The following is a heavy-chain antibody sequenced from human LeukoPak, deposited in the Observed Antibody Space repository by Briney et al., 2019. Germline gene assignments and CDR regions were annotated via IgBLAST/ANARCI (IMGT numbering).Heavy chain of an antibody. CDR3: ARSDRVTYYYDSSGYYPIDY. D-gene: IGHD3-22*01. J-gene: IGHJ4*02. CDR1: GGSISPYY. Sequence: SETLSLTCTVSGGSISPYYWTWIRHPPGKRLEWLGDIYYTGSTNYNPSLKNRVTISVDTSKNQFSLKLSSVTAADTAVYYCARSDRVTYYYDSSGYYPIDYWGQGTLVTVSS. V-gene: IGHV4-59*08. CDR2: IYYTGST.